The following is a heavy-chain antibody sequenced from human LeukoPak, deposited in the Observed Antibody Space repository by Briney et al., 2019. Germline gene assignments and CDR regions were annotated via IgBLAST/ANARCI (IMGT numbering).Heavy chain of an antibody. CDR3: AKQFAPNYFDP. D-gene: IGHD2-21*01. V-gene: IGHV3-23*01. CDR1: GFTFSSYW. Sequence: PGGSLRLSCAASGFTFSSYWMNWVRQAPGKGLEWVSAMSGSGDNTYYADSVKGRFTISRDNSKNTLYLQMNSLRVEDTALYYCAKQFAPNYFDPRGQGTLVTVSS. J-gene: IGHJ5*02. CDR2: MSGSGDNT.